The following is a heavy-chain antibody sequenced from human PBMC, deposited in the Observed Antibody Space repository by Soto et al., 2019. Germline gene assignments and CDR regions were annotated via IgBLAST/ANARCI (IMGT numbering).Heavy chain of an antibody. Sequence: SETLSLTCTVSGGSISSYYWGWVRQPPGKGLEWIGHINYRGSTNYNPSLKSRVTISIDTSKNQFSLKLSSVTAADTAVYYLARAESSSSARFDYWGRGTLVTVSS. J-gene: IGHJ4*02. CDR1: GGSISSYY. CDR2: INYRGST. CDR3: ARAESSSSARFDY. V-gene: IGHV4-59*01. D-gene: IGHD6-6*01.